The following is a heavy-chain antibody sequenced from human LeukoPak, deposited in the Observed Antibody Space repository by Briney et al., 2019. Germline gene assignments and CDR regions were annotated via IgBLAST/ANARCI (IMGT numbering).Heavy chain of an antibody. J-gene: IGHJ6*03. CDR1: GGSLNTPNYY. CDR2: IFYSGGT. D-gene: IGHD1-26*01. V-gene: IGHV4-39*07. Sequence: SETLSLTCTVSGGSLNTPNYYWGWIRQTPGKGLEWIGNIFYSGGTYYSPSLTSRVTTSLDTSRNQFSLRLNSVTAADTAVYYCARGDSGSYYYYYYMDVWGKGTTVTVSS. CDR3: ARGDSGSYYYYYYMDV.